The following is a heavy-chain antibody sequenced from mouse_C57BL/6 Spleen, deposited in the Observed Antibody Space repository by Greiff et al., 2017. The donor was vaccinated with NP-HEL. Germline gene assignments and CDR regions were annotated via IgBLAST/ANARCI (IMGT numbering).Heavy chain of an antibody. CDR3: TRECYGSSYGGNFDY. D-gene: IGHD1-1*01. V-gene: IGHV1-15*01. CDR1: GYTFTDYE. CDR2: IDPETGGT. J-gene: IGHJ2*01. Sequence: VKLLESGAELVRPGASVTLSCKASGYTFTDYEMHWVKQTPVHGLEWIGAIDPETGGTAYNQKFKGKAILTADKSSSTAYMELRSLTSEDSAVYYCTRECYGSSYGGNFDYWGQGTTLTVSS.